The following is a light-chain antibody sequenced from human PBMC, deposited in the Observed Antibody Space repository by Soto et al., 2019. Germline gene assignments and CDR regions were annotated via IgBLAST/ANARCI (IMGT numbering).Light chain of an antibody. Sequence: QSALTQLASVSGSPGQSITISCTGTSSDVGRYNYVSWCQQYPGKAPRLMIYEVNNRPSGVSNRFSGSKSGNTASLTISGLQAEDEADYYCSSYTTSSTRLFGTGTKVTVL. CDR2: EVN. V-gene: IGLV2-14*01. J-gene: IGLJ1*01. CDR3: SSYTTSSTRL. CDR1: SSDVGRYNY.